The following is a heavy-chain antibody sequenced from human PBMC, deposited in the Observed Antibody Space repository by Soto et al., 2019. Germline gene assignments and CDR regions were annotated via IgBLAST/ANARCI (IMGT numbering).Heavy chain of an antibody. CDR2: ISSNGGST. CDR3: ARDRRATMIVVVQRAGNAFDI. J-gene: IGHJ3*02. V-gene: IGHV3-64D*06. CDR1: GFTFSSYA. Sequence: PGGSLRLSCSASGFTFSSYAMHWVRQAPGKGLEYVSAISSNGGSTYYADSVKGRFTISRDNSKNTLYLQMSSLRAEDTAVYYCARDRRATMIVVVQRAGNAFDIWGQGTMVTVSS. D-gene: IGHD3-22*01.